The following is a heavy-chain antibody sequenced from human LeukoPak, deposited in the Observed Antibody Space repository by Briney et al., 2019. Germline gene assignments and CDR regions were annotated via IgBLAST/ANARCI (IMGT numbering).Heavy chain of an antibody. CDR3: ARVHNYYYYYMDV. CDR1: GYSFADYY. Sequence: ASVKVSCKASGYSFADYYMDWVRQAPGQGLEWMGWIYTNTGNPTYAQGFTGRFVFSLDTSVSTAYLHISSLKAEDTAVYYCARVHNYYYYYMDVWGKGTTVTVSS. V-gene: IGHV7-4-1*02. J-gene: IGHJ6*03. CDR2: IYTNTGNP.